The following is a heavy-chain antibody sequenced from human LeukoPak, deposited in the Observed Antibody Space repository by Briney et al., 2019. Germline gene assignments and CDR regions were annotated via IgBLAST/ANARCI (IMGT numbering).Heavy chain of an antibody. V-gene: IGHV3-53*01. J-gene: IGHJ4*02. CDR1: GFTVSSNY. CDR3: AREVGYSSSWYPRYFDY. Sequence: GGSLRLSCAASGFTVSSNYMSWVRQAPGKGLEWVSVIYSGGSTYYADSVKGRFTISRDNSKNTLYLQMNSLRAEDTAVYYCAREVGYSSSWYPRYFDYWGQGTLVTVSS. D-gene: IGHD6-13*01. CDR2: IYSGGST.